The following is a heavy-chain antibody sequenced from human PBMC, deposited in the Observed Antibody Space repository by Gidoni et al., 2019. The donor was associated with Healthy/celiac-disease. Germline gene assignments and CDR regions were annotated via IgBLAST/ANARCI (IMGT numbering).Heavy chain of an antibody. D-gene: IGHD6-6*01. CDR3: ASVDSSSSMNSVDY. V-gene: IGHV4-34*01. CDR2: INHSGST. J-gene: IGHJ4*02. CDR1: GGSCSGYY. Sequence: QVQLQQWGAGLLKPSETLSLTCAVYGGSCSGYYWSWIRQPPGKGLEWIGEINHSGSTNYNPSLKSRVTISVDTSKNQFSLKLSSVTAADTAVYYCASVDSSSSMNSVDYWGQGTLVTVSS.